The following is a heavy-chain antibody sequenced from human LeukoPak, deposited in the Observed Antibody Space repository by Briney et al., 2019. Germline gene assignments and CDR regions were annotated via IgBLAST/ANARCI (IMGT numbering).Heavy chain of an antibody. CDR2: ISGSGRTT. CDR3: AKNVVVKRYFDY. Sequence: GGSLRLSCAASGFTFSNHAMSWVRQAPGKGLPWVSVISGSGRTTEYADSVKGRFTISRDNSKNTLSLQMNSLRVEDTAIYYCAKNVVVKRYFDYWGQGTLITVSS. V-gene: IGHV3-23*01. D-gene: IGHD2-15*01. J-gene: IGHJ4*02. CDR1: GFTFSNHA.